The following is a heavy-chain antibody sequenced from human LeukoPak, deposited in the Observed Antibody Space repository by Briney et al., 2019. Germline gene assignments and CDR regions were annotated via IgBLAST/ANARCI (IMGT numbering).Heavy chain of an antibody. CDR2: ISSSSSYI. Sequence: KAGGSLRLSCAASGFTFSSYSMNWVRQAPGKGLEWVSSISSSSSYIYYADSVKGRFTISRDNAKNSLYLQMNSLRAEDTAVYYYAKSVGNPPQWEPYWGQGTLVTVSS. J-gene: IGHJ4*02. D-gene: IGHD1-26*01. V-gene: IGHV3-21*04. CDR3: AKSVGNPPQWEPY. CDR1: GFTFSSYS.